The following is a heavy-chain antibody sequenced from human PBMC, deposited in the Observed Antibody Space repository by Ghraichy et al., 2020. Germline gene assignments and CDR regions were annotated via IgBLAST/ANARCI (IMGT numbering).Heavy chain of an antibody. CDR2: IYYSGTT. D-gene: IGHD3-16*01. J-gene: IGHJ5*02. V-gene: IGHV4-39*01. CDR1: GGSISSSSYY. Sequence: SETLSLTCTVSGGSISSSSYYWGWIRQPPGKGLEWIGSIYYSGTTYYNPSLESRLSISIDTSKNQFSLKLSSVTAADTAVYYCARLGTLDAWFDPWGQGTLVTVSS. CDR3: ARLGTLDAWFDP.